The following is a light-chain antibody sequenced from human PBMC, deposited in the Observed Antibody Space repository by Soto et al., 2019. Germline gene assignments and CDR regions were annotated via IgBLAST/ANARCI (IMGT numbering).Light chain of an antibody. CDR2: GAS. J-gene: IGKJ3*01. CDR1: ESISSHY. V-gene: IGKV3-20*01. Sequence: PGERATLSCRASESISSHYIAWYQHKPGQAPRPLIFGASTRATGIPDRFSGSWSGTDFTLTISRLEPEDFAMYYCQNFGDSPFTFGPGTKVDIK. CDR3: QNFGDSPFT.